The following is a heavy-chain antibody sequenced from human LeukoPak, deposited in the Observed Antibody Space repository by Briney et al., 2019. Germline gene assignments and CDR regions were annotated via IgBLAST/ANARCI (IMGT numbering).Heavy chain of an antibody. CDR2: IKQDGSEK. Sequence: GESLKISCKGSGYSFASYWIGWVRQAPGKGLEWVANIKQDGSEKYYVDSVKGRFTISRDNAKNSLYLQMNSLRVEDTAVYYCAREYRGSRYFRGQGTLVTVSS. CDR3: AREYRGSRYF. D-gene: IGHD2/OR15-2a*01. J-gene: IGHJ4*02. V-gene: IGHV3-7*01. CDR1: GYSFASYW.